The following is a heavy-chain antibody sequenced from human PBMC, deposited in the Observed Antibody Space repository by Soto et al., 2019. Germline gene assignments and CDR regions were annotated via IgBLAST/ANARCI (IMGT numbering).Heavy chain of an antibody. V-gene: IGHV3-21*01. Sequence: EVPLVESGGGLVKPGGSLRLSCAASGFTFSSYSMNWVRQAPGKGLEWVSSISSSSSYIYYADSVKGRFTISRDNAKNSLDLQMNSLRAEDTAVYYCARVGLSQPDYWGQGTLVTVSS. CDR1: GFTFSSYS. CDR2: ISSSSSYI. J-gene: IGHJ4*02. CDR3: ARVGLSQPDY. D-gene: IGHD2-2*01.